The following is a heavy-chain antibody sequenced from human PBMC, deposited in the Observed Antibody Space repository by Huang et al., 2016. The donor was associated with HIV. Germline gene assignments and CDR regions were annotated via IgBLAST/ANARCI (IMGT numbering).Heavy chain of an antibody. CDR3: ARDWSFGSSTSPAD. V-gene: IGHV1-2*02. Sequence: QVQLVQSGAEVKNPGASVRVSCKASGYTFTDSNIHWVRQAPGQGLEWMGRINPKRGGTIYAQRFQGRITMTRDTTSSTVHMDLRRIQSDDTAVYFCARDWSFGSSTSPADWGQGTLVTVSS. D-gene: IGHD6-6*01. J-gene: IGHJ4*02. CDR2: INPKRGGT. CDR1: GYTFTDSN.